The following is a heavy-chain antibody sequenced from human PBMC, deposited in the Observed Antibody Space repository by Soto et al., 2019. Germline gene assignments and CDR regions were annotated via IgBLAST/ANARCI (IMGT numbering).Heavy chain of an antibody. CDR2: ISAYNGNT. CDR1: GYTFTSYG. V-gene: IGHV1-18*04. Sequence: ASVKVSCKASGYTFTSYGISWVRQAPGQGLEWMGWISAYNGNTNYAQKLQGRVTMTTDTYTSTAYMELRSLRSDDTAVYYCARDSGSGWPNDAFDIWGQGTMVTVSS. CDR3: ARDSGSGWPNDAFDI. D-gene: IGHD6-19*01. J-gene: IGHJ3*02.